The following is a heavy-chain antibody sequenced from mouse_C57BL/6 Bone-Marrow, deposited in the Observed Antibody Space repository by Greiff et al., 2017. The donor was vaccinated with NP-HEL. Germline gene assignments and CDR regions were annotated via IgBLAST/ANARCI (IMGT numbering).Heavy chain of an antibody. CDR1: GYAFSSSW. D-gene: IGHD2-3*01. CDR3: ARSPSDGVT. CDR2: IYPGDGDT. V-gene: IGHV1-82*01. J-gene: IGHJ3*01. Sequence: QVQLQQSGPELVKPGASVKISCKASGYAFSSSWMNWVKQRPGKGLEWIGRIYPGDGDTNYNGKFKGKATLTADKSSSTAYMQLSSLTSEDSAVYFCARSPSDGVTWGQGTLVTVSA.